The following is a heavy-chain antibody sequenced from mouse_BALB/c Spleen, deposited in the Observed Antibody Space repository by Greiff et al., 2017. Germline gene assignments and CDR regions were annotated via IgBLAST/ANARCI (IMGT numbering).Heavy chain of an antibody. Sequence: EVQLVESGPGLVKPSQSLSLTCSVTGYSITSGYYWNWIRQFPGNKLEWMGYISYDGSNNYNPSLKNRISITRDTSKNQFFLKLNSVTTEDTATYYCARENYRYDSWFAYWGQGTLVTVSA. CDR2: ISYDGSN. V-gene: IGHV3-6*02. CDR1: GYSITSGYY. CDR3: ARENYRYDSWFAY. D-gene: IGHD2-14*01. J-gene: IGHJ3*01.